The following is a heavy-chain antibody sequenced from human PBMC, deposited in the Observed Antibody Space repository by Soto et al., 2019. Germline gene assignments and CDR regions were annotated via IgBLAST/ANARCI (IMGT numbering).Heavy chain of an antibody. V-gene: IGHV1-18*04. CDR1: GYTYTSYG. Sequence: ASVKVSCKASGYTYTSYGISWVRQPPGQGLEWMGWISAYNGNTNYAQKLQGRVTMATDTSTSTAYMELRSLRSDDTDVYYCARGAGGALYYYYGMDVWGQGTTVTVSS. CDR3: ARGAGGALYYYYGMDV. D-gene: IGHD1-26*01. J-gene: IGHJ6*02. CDR2: ISAYNGNT.